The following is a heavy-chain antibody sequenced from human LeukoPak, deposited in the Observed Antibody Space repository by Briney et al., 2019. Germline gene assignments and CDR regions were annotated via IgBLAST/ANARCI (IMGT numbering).Heavy chain of an antibody. V-gene: IGHV3-11*06. J-gene: IGHJ6*02. D-gene: IGHD1-1*01. CDR1: GFTFSDYY. CDR2: ISSGGTYT. Sequence: GGSLRLSCAASGFTFSDYYMSWIRQAPGKGLEWVSYISSGGTYTNYANSVKGRFTISRDNSKNTLYVLMSSLRTEDTAVYFCARSTTGTTLYFYGMDVWGQGTTVTVSS. CDR3: ARSTTGTTLYFYGMDV.